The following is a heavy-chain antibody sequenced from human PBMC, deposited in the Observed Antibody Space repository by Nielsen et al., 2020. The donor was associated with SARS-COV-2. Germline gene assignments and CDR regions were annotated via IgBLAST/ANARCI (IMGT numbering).Heavy chain of an antibody. V-gene: IGHV1-18*01. CDR3: ARDVPVSTGSGWDYGMDV. J-gene: IGHJ6*02. CDR1: GYTFTSYG. Sequence: ASVKVSCKASGYTFTSYGISWVRQAPRQGLEWMGWISAYNGNTNYAKKLQGRVTMTTDTSTSTAYMELRSLRSDDTAVYYCARDVPVSTGSGWDYGMDVWGQGTTVTVSS. D-gene: IGHD6-19*01. CDR2: ISAYNGNT.